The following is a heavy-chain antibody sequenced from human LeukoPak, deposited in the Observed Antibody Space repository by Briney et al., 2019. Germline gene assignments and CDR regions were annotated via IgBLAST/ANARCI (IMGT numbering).Heavy chain of an antibody. D-gene: IGHD1-1*01. J-gene: IGHJ4*02. CDR3: AKGTLQQFDY. Sequence: GGSLRLSCAASGFTFSRYSMNWVRQAPGKGLEWVSGITGNGGYTYYADSVKGRFTISRDNSRSTLYLQINSPRAEDTAIYYCAKGTLQQFDYWGQGTLVTVSS. V-gene: IGHV3-23*01. CDR2: ITGNGGYT. CDR1: GFTFSRYS.